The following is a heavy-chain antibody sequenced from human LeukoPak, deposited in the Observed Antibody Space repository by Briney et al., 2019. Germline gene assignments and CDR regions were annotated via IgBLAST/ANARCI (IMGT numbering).Heavy chain of an antibody. D-gene: IGHD6-13*01. CDR1: GFIFSSYA. Sequence: GGSLRLSCAASGFIFSSYAMHWVRQAPGKGLEWVSGISGSGGSTHYADSVKGRFTISRDNSKNTVYLEMNSLRAEDTAVYYCAKDRDSSSWYLGSCFGDYWGQGTLVTVSS. J-gene: IGHJ4*02. V-gene: IGHV3-23*01. CDR2: ISGSGGST. CDR3: AKDRDSSSWYLGSCFGDY.